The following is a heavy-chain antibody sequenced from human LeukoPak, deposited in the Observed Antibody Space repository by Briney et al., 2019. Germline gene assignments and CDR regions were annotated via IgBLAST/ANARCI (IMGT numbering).Heavy chain of an antibody. J-gene: IGHJ4*02. V-gene: IGHV1-18*01. D-gene: IGHD3-16*01. CDR2: ISTYNGDT. CDR1: GYLFTIYG. CDR3: AREGLGELTLDY. Sequence: ASVKVSCKSSGYLFTIYGISWVRQAPGQGLEWMGWISTYNGDTNYAQKLQGRVTMTTDTSTNTAYMELRSLRSDDTAVYYCAREGLGELTLDYWGQGTLVTVSS.